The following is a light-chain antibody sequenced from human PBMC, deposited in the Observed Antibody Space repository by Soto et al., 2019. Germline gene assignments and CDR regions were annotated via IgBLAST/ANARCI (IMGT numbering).Light chain of an antibody. CDR2: EAS. CDR3: QNYNSAPYA. V-gene: IGKV1-27*01. J-gene: IGKJ2*01. CDR1: QGIYNF. Sequence: DIQMTQSPSSLSASVGDRVTITCRASQGIYNFVAWYQQKPGKVPALLIYEASTLQSGVPSRFSGRGSGTDFTLTISSLQPEDAATYFCQNYNSAPYAFGQGTKLEIK.